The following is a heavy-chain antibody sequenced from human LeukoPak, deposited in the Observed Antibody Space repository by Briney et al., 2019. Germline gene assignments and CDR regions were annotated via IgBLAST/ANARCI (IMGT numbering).Heavy chain of an antibody. V-gene: IGHV3-53*01. CDR3: ARGISMMIVAPGY. Sequence: GGSLRLSCAASGFTVSSNYMTWVRQAPGKGLEWVSVIYSNNITYYADSVKSRFTISRDSSKNTLYLQMNSLRAEDTAVYYCARGISMMIVAPGYWGQGTLVTVSS. CDR2: IYSNNIT. D-gene: IGHD3-22*01. CDR1: GFTVSSNY. J-gene: IGHJ4*02.